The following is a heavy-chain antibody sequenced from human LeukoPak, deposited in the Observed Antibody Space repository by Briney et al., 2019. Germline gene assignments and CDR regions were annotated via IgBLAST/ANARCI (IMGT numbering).Heavy chain of an antibody. CDR2: ISYDGSNK. D-gene: IGHD5-12*01. CDR3: AKDLGSGYDWGFNY. V-gene: IGHV3-30*18. J-gene: IGHJ4*02. Sequence: GGSLRLSCAASGFTFSSYWMSWVRQAPGKGLEWVAVISYDGSNKYYADSVKGRFTISRDNSKNTLYLQMNSLRVEDTAVYYCAKDLGSGYDWGFNYWGQGTLVTVSS. CDR1: GFTFSSYW.